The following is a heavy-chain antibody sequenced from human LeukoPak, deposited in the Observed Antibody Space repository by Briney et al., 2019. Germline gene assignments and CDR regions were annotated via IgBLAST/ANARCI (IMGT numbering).Heavy chain of an antibody. CDR1: GFIFSSYS. CDR2: ISSSTNYA. J-gene: IGHJ4*02. D-gene: IGHD4-23*01. CDR3: TREGNSPFDY. V-gene: IGHV3-21*01. Sequence: GGSLRLSCAASGFIFSSYSMNWVRQAPGKGLEWVSSISSSTNYALYADSVKGRFTISRDNAKNSLYLQMNSLRVDDTAVYYCTREGNSPFDYWGQGSLVTVSS.